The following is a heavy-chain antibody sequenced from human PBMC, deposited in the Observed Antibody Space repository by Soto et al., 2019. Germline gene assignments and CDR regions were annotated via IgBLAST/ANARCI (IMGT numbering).Heavy chain of an antibody. CDR3: NRRQTFINTSGGMDV. D-gene: IGHD3-22*01. J-gene: IGHJ6*02. V-gene: IGHV3-73*01. CDR2: IRGKLNNYAT. CDR1: GFTSSGSP. Sequence: LRLSCATSGFTSSGSPIHWVRQASGRGLEWLGRIRGKLNNYATSYAAPVKGRFTISRDDSNNMAFLQMNSLQTEDTAVYYCNRRQTFINTSGGMDVCGQGPTVTVSS.